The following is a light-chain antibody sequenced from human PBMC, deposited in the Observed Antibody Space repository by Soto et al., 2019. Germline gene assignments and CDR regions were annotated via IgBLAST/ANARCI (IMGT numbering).Light chain of an antibody. Sequence: DIQMTQSPSSVSASVGYRFTITCRASQGINNWLAWYQQKPGKAPELLIYAVSYLQSGVPSRFSGSGSGTDFTLTISSLQPEDFATYFCKQSSAFPLTFGGGTTVDIK. CDR1: QGINNW. CDR2: AVS. V-gene: IGKV1-12*01. CDR3: KQSSAFPLT. J-gene: IGKJ4*01.